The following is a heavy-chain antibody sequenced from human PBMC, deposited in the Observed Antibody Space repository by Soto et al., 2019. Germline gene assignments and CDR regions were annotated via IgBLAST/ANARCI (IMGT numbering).Heavy chain of an antibody. J-gene: IGHJ3*02. CDR3: AKDIWPHGDYVFNAFDI. Sequence: GGSLRLSCAASGFTFDDYAMHWVRQAPGKGLEWVSGISWNSGSIGYADSVKGRFTISRDNAKNSLYLQMNSLRAEDTALYYCAKDIWPHGDYVFNAFDIWGQGTMVTVSS. V-gene: IGHV3-9*01. D-gene: IGHD4-17*01. CDR1: GFTFDDYA. CDR2: ISWNSGSI.